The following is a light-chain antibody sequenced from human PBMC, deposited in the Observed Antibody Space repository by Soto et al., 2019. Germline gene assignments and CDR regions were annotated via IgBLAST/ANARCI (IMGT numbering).Light chain of an antibody. CDR2: DTS. CDR3: QQSGSSPRT. CDR1: QSVSNVY. J-gene: IGKJ2*01. V-gene: IGKV3-20*01. Sequence: EIELTQSPGTLSLSPGERATLSCRASQSVSNVYLAWYQQKPGQAPRLLIYDTSNRATGIPDRFSGSGSGTDFTLTISRLEPEDFAVYYCQQSGSSPRTFGQGTKLEIK.